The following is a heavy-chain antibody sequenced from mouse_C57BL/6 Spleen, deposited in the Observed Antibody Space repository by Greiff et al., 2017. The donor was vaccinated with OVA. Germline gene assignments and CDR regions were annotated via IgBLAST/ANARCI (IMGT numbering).Heavy chain of an antibody. CDR3: ARDRVYDYTAMDY. J-gene: IGHJ4*01. CDR1: GFTFSSYA. CDR2: ISDGGSYT. D-gene: IGHD2-4*01. Sequence: GKVVESGGGLVKPGGSLKLSCAASGFTFSSYAMSWVRQTPEKRLEWVATISDGGSYTYYPDNVKGRFTISRDNAKNNLYLQMSHLKSEDTAMYYCARDRVYDYTAMDYWGQGTSVTVSS. V-gene: IGHV5-4*01.